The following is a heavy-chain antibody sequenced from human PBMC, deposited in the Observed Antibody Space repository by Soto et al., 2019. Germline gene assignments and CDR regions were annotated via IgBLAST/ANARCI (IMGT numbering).Heavy chain of an antibody. V-gene: IGHV4-59*11. CDR1: GGSITSHY. D-gene: IGHD3-16*01. Sequence: ASETLSLTCSVSGGSITSHYCSWFRQPPGKGLEWIGYIHHSGSTSYNPSLKSRVTMSVDTSKNQFSLKVSSVTAEDTAEYYCAREGFGGVMSYYVMDVGGQGTTVTVS. CDR2: IHHSGST. CDR3: AREGFGGVMSYYVMDV. J-gene: IGHJ6*02.